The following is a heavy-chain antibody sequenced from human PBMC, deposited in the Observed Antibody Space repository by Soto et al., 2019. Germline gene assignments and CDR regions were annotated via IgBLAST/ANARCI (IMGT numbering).Heavy chain of an antibody. CDR1: GFTFDDYA. CDR2: ISWNSGSI. V-gene: IGHV3-9*01. CDR3: AKDWVGYYDSSGYPRRGYYYYGMDV. J-gene: IGHJ6*02. D-gene: IGHD3-22*01. Sequence: SLRLSCAASGFTFDDYAMHWVRQAPGKGLEWVSGISWNSGSIGYADSVKGRFTISRDNAKNSLYLQMNSLRAEDTALYYCAKDWVGYYDSSGYPRRGYYYYGMDVWGQGTTVTVSS.